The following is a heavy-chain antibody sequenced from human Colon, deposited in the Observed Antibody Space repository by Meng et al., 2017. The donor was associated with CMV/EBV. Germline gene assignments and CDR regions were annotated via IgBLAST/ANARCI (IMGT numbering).Heavy chain of an antibody. V-gene: IGHV3-23*01. CDR2: ISGSGGST. J-gene: IGHJ6*02. Sequence: GESLMISCAASGFTFSSYAMSWVRQAPGKGLEWVSAISGSGGSTYYADSVKGRFTISRDNSKNTLYLQMNSLRAEDTAVYYCAKHDFDYGMDVWGQGTTVTVSS. D-gene: IGHD2-21*02. CDR3: AKHDFDYGMDV. CDR1: GFTFSSYA.